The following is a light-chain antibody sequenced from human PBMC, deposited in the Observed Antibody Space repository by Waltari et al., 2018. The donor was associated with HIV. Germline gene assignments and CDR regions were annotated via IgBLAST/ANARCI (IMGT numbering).Light chain of an antibody. J-gene: IGLJ2*01. CDR1: PIPPHN. CDR3: QSADSSGPVV. V-gene: IGLV3-25*03. Sequence: SYELTQPPPESVSPGQTAMITCSGDPIPPHNAFWYQQKPGQVHVLVIYKDXERPSGIPVRFXGXXSWXKVTLTISGVQAEDEADYYCQSADSSGPVVFGGVTKLTVL. CDR2: KDX.